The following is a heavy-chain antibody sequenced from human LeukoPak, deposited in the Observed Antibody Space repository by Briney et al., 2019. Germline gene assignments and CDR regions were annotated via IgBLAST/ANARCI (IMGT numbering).Heavy chain of an antibody. D-gene: IGHD6-6*01. CDR3: ARAIAARLRGNYYMDV. J-gene: IGHJ6*03. CDR1: GGSFSGYY. Sequence: PSETLSLTCAVYGGSFSGYYWSWIRQPPGKGLEWIGEINHSGSTNYNPSLKSRVTISVDTSKNQFSLKLSSVTAADTAVYYCARAIAARLRGNYYMDVWGKGTTVTVSS. V-gene: IGHV4-34*01. CDR2: INHSGST.